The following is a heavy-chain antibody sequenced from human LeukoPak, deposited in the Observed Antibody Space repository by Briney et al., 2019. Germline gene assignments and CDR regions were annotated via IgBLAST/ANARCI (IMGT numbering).Heavy chain of an antibody. CDR1: GGSISSSSYY. D-gene: IGHD1-1*01. Sequence: PSETLSLTCTVSGGSISSSSYYWGWIRQPPGKGLEWIGSVYYTGSTYYNPSLKSRVTISVDTSKSQFSLRLSSVTAADTAVYYCAIHTTGDPLFFDYWGQGTLVTVSS. J-gene: IGHJ4*02. V-gene: IGHV4-39*01. CDR2: VYYTGST. CDR3: AIHTTGDPLFFDY.